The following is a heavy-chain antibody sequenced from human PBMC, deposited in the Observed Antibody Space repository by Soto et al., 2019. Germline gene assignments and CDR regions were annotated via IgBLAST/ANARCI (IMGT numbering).Heavy chain of an antibody. D-gene: IGHD4-17*01. J-gene: IGHJ4*02. Sequence: SVKVSCKASGGTFSSYAISWVRQAPGQGLEWMGGIIPIFGTANYAQKFQGRVTITADESTSTAYMELSSLRSEDTAVYYCARDRHYGDYVGGFDYWGQGTLVTVSS. V-gene: IGHV1-69*13. CDR3: ARDRHYGDYVGGFDY. CDR1: GGTFSSYA. CDR2: IIPIFGTA.